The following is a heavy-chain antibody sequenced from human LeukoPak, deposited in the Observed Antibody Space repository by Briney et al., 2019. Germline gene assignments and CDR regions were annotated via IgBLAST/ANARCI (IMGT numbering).Heavy chain of an antibody. V-gene: IGHV3-21*01. CDR3: ARDPYSSGWYKDAFDI. J-gene: IGHJ3*02. CDR2: ISGSSSYI. D-gene: IGHD6-19*01. Sequence: PGGSLRLSCAASGFTFSSYSMNWVRQAPGKGLEWVSSISGSSSYINYADSVKGRFTISRDNAQNSLFLQLNSLRAEDTAVYYCARDPYSSGWYKDAFDIWGQGAMVTVSS. CDR1: GFTFSSYS.